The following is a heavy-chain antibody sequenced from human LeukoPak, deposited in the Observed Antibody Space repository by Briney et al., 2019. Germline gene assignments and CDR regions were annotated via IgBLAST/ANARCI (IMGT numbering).Heavy chain of an antibody. CDR2: IYGADAA. Sequence: GGSLRLSCAASGFNVSSNYMTWIRQAPGKGLEWVSLIYGADAAYYAESARGRFMIYRDNLKNTLFLKRNSLRVEDTALYYCVTSTGQQFIPYDYWGQGTHVTVSS. V-gene: IGHV3-66*01. J-gene: IGHJ4*02. CDR3: VTSTGQQFIPYDY. CDR1: GFNVSSNY. D-gene: IGHD6-13*01.